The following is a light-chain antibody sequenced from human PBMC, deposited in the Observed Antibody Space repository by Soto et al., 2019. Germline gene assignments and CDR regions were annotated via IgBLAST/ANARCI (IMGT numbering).Light chain of an antibody. V-gene: IGKV1-9*01. Sequence: DIQLTQSPSFLSASVGDRVTITCRASQGISSYLAWYQQKPGKAPKLLIYAASTLQSGVPSRFSGSGSGTDFTLTISSLQPGDFATYYCQQLNSYPQTFGPGTKVDIK. CDR2: AAS. J-gene: IGKJ3*01. CDR1: QGISSY. CDR3: QQLNSYPQT.